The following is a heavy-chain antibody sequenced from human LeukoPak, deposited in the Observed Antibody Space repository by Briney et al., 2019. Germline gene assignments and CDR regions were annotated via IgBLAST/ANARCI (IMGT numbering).Heavy chain of an antibody. D-gene: IGHD3-3*01. CDR1: GGSISSSSYY. CDR2: IYYSGST. J-gene: IGHJ4*02. V-gene: IGHV4-39*07. CDR3: ARDTGITIFGVVRGSFDY. Sequence: PSETLSLTCTVSGGSISSSSYYWGWIRQPPGKGLEWIGSIYYSGSTYYNPSLKSRVTISVDTSKNQFSLKLSSVTAADTAVYYCARDTGITIFGVVRGSFDYWGQGTLVTVSS.